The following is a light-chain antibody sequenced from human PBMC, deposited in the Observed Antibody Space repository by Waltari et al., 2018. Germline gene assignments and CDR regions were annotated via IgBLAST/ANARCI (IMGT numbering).Light chain of an antibody. J-gene: IGKJ1*01. CDR2: GAS. V-gene: IGKV3-20*01. Sequence: EIVLTQSPAILSLSAGERATLSCGASQSVSNNYLDWYTQKPGQAPRLLIYGASNRATGVPDRFSGSGSGTDFTLTISRREPEDFAAYYCQQYGSYPRTFGRGTKVEIK. CDR3: QQYGSYPRT. CDR1: QSVSNNY.